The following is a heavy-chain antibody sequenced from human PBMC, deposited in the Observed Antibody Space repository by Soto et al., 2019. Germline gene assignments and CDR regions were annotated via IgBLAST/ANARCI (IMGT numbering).Heavy chain of an antibody. CDR2: LSWNSGSI. CDR1: GFTFDDYA. CDR3: AKSARGGIPSSGYRPCVFNI. Sequence: PGGSLRLSCAASGFTFDDYAMHWVRQAPGKGLEWVSGLSWNSGSIGYADSVKGRFTISRDNAKNSLYLQMNSLRAEDTALYYCAKSARGGIPSSGYRPCVFNIWGQGTMVTVSS. D-gene: IGHD3-22*01. V-gene: IGHV3-9*01. J-gene: IGHJ3*02.